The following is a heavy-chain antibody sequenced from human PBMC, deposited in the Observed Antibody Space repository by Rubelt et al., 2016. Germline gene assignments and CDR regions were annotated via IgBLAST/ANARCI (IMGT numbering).Heavy chain of an antibody. J-gene: IGHJ4*02. CDR3: ARPTGASSASGSFLV. CDR1: GYSINNGYY. V-gene: IGHV4-38-2*02. Sequence: QVQLQESGPGLVKPSETLSLTCTVSGYSINNGYYWGWIRQPPGKGLEWIASFFHDGSTKYNPYRKSRVTISKDGSKNQFSLNLSSVTAADTAVYYCARPTGASSASGSFLVWGQGTLVTVSS. D-gene: IGHD3-10*01. CDR2: FFHDGST.